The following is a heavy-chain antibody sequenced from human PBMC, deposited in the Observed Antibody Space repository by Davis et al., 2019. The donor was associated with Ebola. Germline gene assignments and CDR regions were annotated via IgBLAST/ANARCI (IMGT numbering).Heavy chain of an antibody. CDR3: ARDDEDIVLSPLGNAFDI. D-gene: IGHD2-8*01. CDR1: GYTFTSYG. CDR2: ISAYNGNT. V-gene: IGHV1-18*04. Sequence: ASVKVSCKASGYTFTSYGISWVRQAPGQGLEWMGWISAYNGNTNYAQKLQGRVTMTTDTSTSTAYMELRSLRSDETAVYYCARDDEDIVLSPLGNAFDIWGQGTMVTVSS. J-gene: IGHJ3*02.